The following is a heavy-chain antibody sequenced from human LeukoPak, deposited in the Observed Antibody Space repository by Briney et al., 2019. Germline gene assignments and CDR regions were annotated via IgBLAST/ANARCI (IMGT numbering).Heavy chain of an antibody. J-gene: IGHJ4*02. CDR2: IIPILGIA. D-gene: IGHD6-13*01. CDR3: VIDSYVIAATGGGDY. V-gene: IGHV1-69*04. CDR1: GGTFSSYT. Sequence: GASVKLSCKASGGTFSSYTISWVRQAPGQGLEWMGRIIPILGIANYAQKFQGRVTITADKSTSTAYMELSSLRSEDTAEYFCVIDSYVIAATGGGDYWGQGTLVTVSS.